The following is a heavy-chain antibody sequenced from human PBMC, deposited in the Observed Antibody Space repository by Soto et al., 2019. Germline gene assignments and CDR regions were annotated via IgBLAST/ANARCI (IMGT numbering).Heavy chain of an antibody. V-gene: IGHV3-23*01. J-gene: IGHJ4*02. CDR1: GFSFSIYS. CDR2: ISGSGESK. CDR3: AKSRGDRWTTYYLES. Sequence: EMQLLESGGGLVQPGGSLKLSCAASGFSFSIYSMSWVRQPPGKGLEWVSGISGSGESKHYADSVRGRFAISRDNSRKTLYLQMNNVRAEDTAVYYCAKSRGDRWTTYYLESWGQGTLITVSS. D-gene: IGHD4-17*01.